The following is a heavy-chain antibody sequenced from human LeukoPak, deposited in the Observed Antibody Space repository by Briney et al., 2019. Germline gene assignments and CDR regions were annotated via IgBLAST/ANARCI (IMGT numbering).Heavy chain of an antibody. V-gene: IGHV4-34*01. Sequence: SETLSLTCAVYGGSFSGYYWSWIRQPPGKGLEWVGEINHSGSTNYNPSLKSRVTISVDTSKNQFSLKLSSVTAADTAVYYCARGGSRIAARPVDYWGQGTLVTVSS. CDR1: GGSFSGYY. CDR3: ARGGSRIAARPVDY. D-gene: IGHD6-6*01. J-gene: IGHJ4*02. CDR2: INHSGST.